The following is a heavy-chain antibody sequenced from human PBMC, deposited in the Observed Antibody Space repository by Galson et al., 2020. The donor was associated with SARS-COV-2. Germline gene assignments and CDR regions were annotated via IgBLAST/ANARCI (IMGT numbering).Heavy chain of an antibody. V-gene: IGHV3-33*01. D-gene: IGHD4-17*01. Sequence: GGSLRLSCAASGFTFSSYGMHWVRQAPGKGLEWVAVIWYDGSKKYYADSVKGRFTISRDNSKNTLYLQMNSLRAEDTAVYYCASIKDYGDHGSAFDIWGQGTMVTVSS. CDR1: GFTFSSYG. CDR2: IWYDGSKK. CDR3: ASIKDYGDHGSAFDI. J-gene: IGHJ3*02.